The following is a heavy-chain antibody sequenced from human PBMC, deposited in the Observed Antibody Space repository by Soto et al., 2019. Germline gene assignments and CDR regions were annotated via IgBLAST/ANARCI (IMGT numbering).Heavy chain of an antibody. V-gene: IGHV4-59*01. D-gene: IGHD6-13*01. Sequence: SETLPLTCTVSGGSIRSYYWSWIRQPPGKGLEWIGYIYDSGSTNYNPSLKSRVTISIDTSKNQLSLKLSSVTAADTAVYYCACVGKRSSNDACDLCGQGSTVTVS. J-gene: IGHJ3*01. CDR3: ACVGKRSSNDACDL. CDR1: GGSIRSYY. CDR2: IYDSGST.